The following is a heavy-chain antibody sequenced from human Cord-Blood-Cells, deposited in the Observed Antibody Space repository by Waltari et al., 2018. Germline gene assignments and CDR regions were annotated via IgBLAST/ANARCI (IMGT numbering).Heavy chain of an antibody. V-gene: IGHV1-2*02. CDR3: ARFSSSWYSYYFDY. J-gene: IGHJ4*02. CDR1: GYTFTGYY. Sequence: QVQLVQSGAEVKKPGASVKVSCKAYGYTFTGYYMHWVRQAPGQGLQWMGWINPNSGGTNYAQKFQGRVTMTRDTSISTAYMELSRLRSDDTAVYYCARFSSSWYSYYFDYWGQGTLVTVSS. D-gene: IGHD6-13*01. CDR2: INPNSGGT.